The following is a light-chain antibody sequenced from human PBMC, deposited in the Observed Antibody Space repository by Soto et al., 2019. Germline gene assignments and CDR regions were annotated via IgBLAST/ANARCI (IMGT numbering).Light chain of an antibody. CDR3: QQYGSSGP. CDR1: QSVSNNY. J-gene: IGKJ1*01. Sequence: EIVLTKSPGPLSLSPGEIATLSCRASQSVSNNYLAWYQQKPGQAPRLLIYGASNRATGIPDRFSGSGSGTDFTLTISRLEPEDFAVYYCQQYGSSGPVAQGGKVAIK. CDR2: GAS. V-gene: IGKV3-20*01.